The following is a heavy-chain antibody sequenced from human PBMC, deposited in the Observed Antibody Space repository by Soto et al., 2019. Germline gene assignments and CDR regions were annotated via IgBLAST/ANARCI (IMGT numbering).Heavy chain of an antibody. CDR3: ARGYGMDV. Sequence: SETLSLTCTVTGGSLSTHHWTWIRQPAGKGLEWIGRIHTNGNTDYNPSLQSRVTMSVDTSENQFYLKLSSVTAADTAVYYCARGYGMDVWGQGTTVTVS. CDR1: GGSLSTHH. J-gene: IGHJ6*02. CDR2: IHTNGNT. V-gene: IGHV4-4*07.